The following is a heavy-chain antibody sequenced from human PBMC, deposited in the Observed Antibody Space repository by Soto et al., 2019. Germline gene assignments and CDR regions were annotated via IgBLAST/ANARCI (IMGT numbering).Heavy chain of an antibody. CDR1: GFTFSSYD. D-gene: IGHD6-13*01. CDR2: IGTAGDT. CDR3: ARASPRDVAAAGTRTLHYYYYGMDV. Sequence: GGSLRLSCAASGFTFSSYDMHWVRQATGKGLEWVSAIGTAGDTYYPGSVKGRFTISRENAKNSLYLQMNSLRAGDTAVYYCARASPRDVAAAGTRTLHYYYYGMDVWGQGTTVTVSS. J-gene: IGHJ6*02. V-gene: IGHV3-13*01.